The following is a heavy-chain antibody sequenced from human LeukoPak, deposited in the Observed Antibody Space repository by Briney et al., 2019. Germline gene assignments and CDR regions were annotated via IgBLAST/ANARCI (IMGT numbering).Heavy chain of an antibody. CDR1: GYSFTSYW. D-gene: IGHD5-18*01. J-gene: IGHJ4*02. Sequence: GESLKISCKGSGYSFTSYWISWVRQMPGKGLEWMGRIDPSDSYTNYSPSFQGHVTISADKSINTAYLQWSSLKASDTAMYYCATGPDTANLLYYFDYWGQGTLVTVSS. CDR3: ATGPDTANLLYYFDY. CDR2: IDPSDSYT. V-gene: IGHV5-10-1*01.